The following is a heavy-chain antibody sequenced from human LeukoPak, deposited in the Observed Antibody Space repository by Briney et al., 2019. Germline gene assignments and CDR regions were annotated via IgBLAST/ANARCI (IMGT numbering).Heavy chain of an antibody. V-gene: IGHV3-30*04. Sequence: GGSLRLSCVVSGFTLTSHGTHWVRQVPGKGLEWVAHLSFDGGTKWDADSVKGRFTISRDNSENTVYLQMNDLRVEDTALYYCARDRDWSFDYWGQGTLVTVSS. CDR3: ARDRDWSFDY. J-gene: IGHJ4*02. CDR1: GFTLTSHG. D-gene: IGHD3-9*01. CDR2: LSFDGGTK.